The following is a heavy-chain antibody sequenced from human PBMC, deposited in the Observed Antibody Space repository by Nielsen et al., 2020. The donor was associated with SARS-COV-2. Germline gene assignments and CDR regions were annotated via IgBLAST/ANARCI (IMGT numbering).Heavy chain of an antibody. Sequence: SETLSLTCTVSGGSISSYYWSWIRQPPGKGLEWIGYIYYSGSTNYNPSLKSRVTISVDTSKNQFSLKLSSVTAADTAVYYCAREKGYYDSLFYYGMDVWGQGTTVTVSS. V-gene: IGHV4-59*01. CDR2: IYYSGST. J-gene: IGHJ6*02. CDR3: AREKGYYDSLFYYGMDV. D-gene: IGHD3-22*01. CDR1: GGSISSYY.